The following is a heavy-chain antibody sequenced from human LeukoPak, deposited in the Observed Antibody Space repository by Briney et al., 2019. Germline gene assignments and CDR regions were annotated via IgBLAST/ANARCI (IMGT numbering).Heavy chain of an antibody. Sequence: SETLSLTCTVSGGSISSGSYYWSWIRQPAGNGLEWIGPIYTSGSTNYNPSLKSRVTISVDTSKNQFSLKLSSVTAADTAVYYCARVGCSSTSCYGWFYYMDVWGKGTTVTVSS. J-gene: IGHJ6*03. CDR2: IYTSGST. V-gene: IGHV4-61*02. CDR3: ARVGCSSTSCYGWFYYMDV. CDR1: GGSISSGSYY. D-gene: IGHD2-2*01.